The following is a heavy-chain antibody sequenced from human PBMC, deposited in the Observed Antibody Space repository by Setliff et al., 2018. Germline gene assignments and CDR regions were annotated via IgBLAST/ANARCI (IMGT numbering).Heavy chain of an antibody. CDR2: ISAYKGNT. V-gene: IGHV1-18*01. D-gene: IGHD3-10*01. CDR3: ARDLNRWFGEFAFDI. Sequence: ASVKVSCKASGYTFSTYGVSWVRQAPGQGLEWMGWISAYKGNTNYAQKLQGRITMTTDTSTSTAYMELRSLRSDDTAVYYCARDLNRWFGEFAFDIWGQGTMVTVSS. J-gene: IGHJ3*02. CDR1: GYTFSTYG.